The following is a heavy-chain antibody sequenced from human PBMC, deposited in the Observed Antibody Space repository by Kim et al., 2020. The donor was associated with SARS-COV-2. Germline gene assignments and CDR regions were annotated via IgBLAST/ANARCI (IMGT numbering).Heavy chain of an antibody. Sequence: SRVTISVDTSKNQFSLKLSSVTAADTAVYYCARGVYYYDSSGYQYWYFDLWGRGTLVTVSS. D-gene: IGHD3-22*01. V-gene: IGHV4-59*09. J-gene: IGHJ2*01. CDR3: ARGVYYYDSSGYQYWYFDL.